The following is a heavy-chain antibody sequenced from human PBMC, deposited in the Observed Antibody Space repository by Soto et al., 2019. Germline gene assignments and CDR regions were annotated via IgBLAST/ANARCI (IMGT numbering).Heavy chain of an antibody. CDR1: GFTFSSYG. D-gene: IGHD3-3*01. J-gene: IGHJ4*02. CDR3: ALLGSEYYDFWSGYSGPFDY. Sequence: PGGSLRLSCAASGFTFSSYGMHWVRQAPGKGLEWVAVISYDGSNKYYADSVKGRFTISRDNSKNTLYLQMNSLRAEGTAVYYCALLGSEYYDFWSGYSGPFDYWGQGTLVTVSS. CDR2: ISYDGSNK. V-gene: IGHV3-30*03.